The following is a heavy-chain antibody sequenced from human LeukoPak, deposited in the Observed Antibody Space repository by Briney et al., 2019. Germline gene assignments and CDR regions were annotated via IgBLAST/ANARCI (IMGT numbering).Heavy chain of an antibody. D-gene: IGHD6-6*01. CDR2: INHSGST. J-gene: IGHJ4*02. CDR3: ARLEYSSSLEVDY. CDR1: GGSFSGYY. Sequence: PSETLSLTCAVYGGSFSGYYWSWIRQPPGKGLEWIGEINHSGSTNYNPSLKSRVTISVDTSKNQFSLKLSSVTAADTAVYYCARLEYSSSLEVDYWGQGTLVTVSS. V-gene: IGHV4-34*01.